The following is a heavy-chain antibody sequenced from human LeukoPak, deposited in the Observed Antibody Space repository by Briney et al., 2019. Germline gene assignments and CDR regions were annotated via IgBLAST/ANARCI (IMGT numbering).Heavy chain of an antibody. D-gene: IGHD6-19*01. CDR3: ARRRYSRGWYSYYFDY. Sequence: PSETLSLTCAVYGGSFSGYYWSWIRQPPGKGLEWIGEINHSGSTNYNPSLKSRVTISVDTSKNQFSLKLSSVTAADTAVYYCARRRYSRGWYSYYFDYWGQGTLVTVSS. J-gene: IGHJ4*02. CDR2: INHSGST. V-gene: IGHV4-34*01. CDR1: GGSFSGYY.